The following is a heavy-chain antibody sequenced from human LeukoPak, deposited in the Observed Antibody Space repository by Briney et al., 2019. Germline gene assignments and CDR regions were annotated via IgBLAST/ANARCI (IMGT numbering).Heavy chain of an antibody. V-gene: IGHV1-2*02. Sequence: ASVKVSCKASGYTFTGYYMHWVRQAPGQGLEWMGWINPNSGGTNYAQKFQGRVTMTRDKSISTAYLQWSSLKASDTAMYYCARTLTIPGAFDIWGQGTMVTVSS. J-gene: IGHJ3*02. D-gene: IGHD3-9*01. CDR3: ARTLTIPGAFDI. CDR2: INPNSGGT. CDR1: GYTFTGYY.